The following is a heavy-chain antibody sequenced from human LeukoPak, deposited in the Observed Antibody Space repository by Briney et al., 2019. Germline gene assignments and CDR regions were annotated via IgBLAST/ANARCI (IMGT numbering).Heavy chain of an antibody. J-gene: IGHJ5*02. CDR2: IYYSGST. Sequence: SETLSLTCTVSGGSISSYYWSWIRQPPGKGLEWIGYIYYSGSTNYNPSLKSRVTISVDTSKNQFSLKLSSVTAADTAVYYCARGNVVLRFLEWYHPGFDPWGQGTLVTVSS. CDR3: ARGNVVLRFLEWYHPGFDP. D-gene: IGHD3-3*01. V-gene: IGHV4-59*12. CDR1: GGSISSYY.